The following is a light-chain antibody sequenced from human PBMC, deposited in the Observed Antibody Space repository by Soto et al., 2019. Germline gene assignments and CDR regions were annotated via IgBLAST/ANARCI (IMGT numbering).Light chain of an antibody. CDR2: DAS. CDR3: QQRSNWPPAIT. Sequence: EVQLTQSPATLSLSPGETATLFCRASQSVTTYLAWYQQKPGQPPRLLIYDASNRATGIPARFRGSGSGTDFTLTLSILEPEDFAVYYCQQRSNWPPAITFGQGTRLEIK. V-gene: IGKV3-11*01. CDR1: QSVTTY. J-gene: IGKJ5*01.